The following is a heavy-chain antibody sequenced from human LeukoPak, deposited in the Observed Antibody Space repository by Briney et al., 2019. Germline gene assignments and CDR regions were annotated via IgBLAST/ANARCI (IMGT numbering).Heavy chain of an antibody. CDR1: GYTLTELS. D-gene: IGHD6-19*01. CDR2: FDPEDGET. J-gene: IGHJ4*02. Sequence: ASVTVSCKVSGYTLTELSMHWVRQAPGKGLEWMGGFDPEDGETIYAQKFQGRVTMTEDTSTDTAYMELSSLRSDGTAVYYCASTTSSGWYGPIDYWGQGTLVTVSS. V-gene: IGHV1-24*01. CDR3: ASTTSSGWYGPIDY.